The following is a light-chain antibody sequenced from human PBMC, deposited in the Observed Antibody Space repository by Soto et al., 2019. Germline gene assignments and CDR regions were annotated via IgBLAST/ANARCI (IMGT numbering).Light chain of an antibody. J-gene: IGKJ2*01. V-gene: IGKV3-20*01. CDR2: GAS. Sequence: EIVLTQTPGTLSLSPGERATLSCRASQTVSSTYLAWYQHKPGQAPRLLIYGASSRATGIPDRFSGRGSGTDFTLTISRLEPEDFAVYYCQQYDNSLYTFGQGTKLEIK. CDR3: QQYDNSLYT. CDR1: QTVSSTY.